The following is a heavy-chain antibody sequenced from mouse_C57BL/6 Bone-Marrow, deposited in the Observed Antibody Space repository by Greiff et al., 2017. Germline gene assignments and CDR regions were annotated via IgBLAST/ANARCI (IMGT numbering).Heavy chain of an antibody. CDR3: ARHENYYGSSYGNYAMDY. CDR1: GFSLTSYG. J-gene: IGHJ4*01. CDR2: IWSDGST. V-gene: IGHV2-6-1*01. Sequence: VMLVESGPGLVAPSQSLSITCTVSGFSLTSYGVHWVRQPPGKGLEWLVVIWSDGSTTYNSALKSRLSISKDNSKSQVFLKMNSLQTDDTAMYYCARHENYYGSSYGNYAMDYWGQGTSVTVSS. D-gene: IGHD1-1*01.